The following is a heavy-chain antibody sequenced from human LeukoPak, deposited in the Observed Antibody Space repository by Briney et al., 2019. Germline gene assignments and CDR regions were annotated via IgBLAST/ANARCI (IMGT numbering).Heavy chain of an antibody. CDR3: AKLDSSGYLFQYYFDY. J-gene: IGHJ4*02. CDR2: ISGSGGST. CDR1: GFTFSSYA. V-gene: IGHV3-23*01. Sequence: PGGSLRLSCAASGFTFSSYAMGWVRQAPGKGLEWVSAISGSGGSTYYADSVKGRFTISRDNSKNTLYLQMNSLRAEDTAVYYCAKLDSSGYLFQYYFDYWGQGTLVTVSS. D-gene: IGHD3-22*01.